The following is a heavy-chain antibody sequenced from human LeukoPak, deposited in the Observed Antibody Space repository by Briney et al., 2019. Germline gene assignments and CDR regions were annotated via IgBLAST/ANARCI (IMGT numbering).Heavy chain of an antibody. CDR2: ISANNGKT. J-gene: IGHJ5*02. CDR1: GSTFTSYG. V-gene: IGHV1-18*01. D-gene: IGHD3-22*01. CDR3: ARGYMTTIVEWFDP. Sequence: ASVKVSCRASGSTFTSYGISWVRQAPRQGLEWMGWISANNGKTKYAQNLQGRVTMTTDTSTSTAYMELRSLRSDDTAVYYCARGYMTTIVEWFDPWGQGTLVTVSS.